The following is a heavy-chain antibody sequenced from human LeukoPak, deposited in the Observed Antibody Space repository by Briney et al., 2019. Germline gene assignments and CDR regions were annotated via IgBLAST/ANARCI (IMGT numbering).Heavy chain of an antibody. CDR3: ARYCSSTSCYDWDY. J-gene: IGHJ4*02. V-gene: IGHV4-39*07. CDR1: GGSISSSSYY. D-gene: IGHD2-2*01. CDR2: IYYSGST. Sequence: PSETLSLTCTVSGGSISSSSYYWGWIRQPPGKGLEWIGSIYYSGSTYYNPSLKSRVTISVDTSKNQFSLKLSSVTAADTAVYYCARYCSSTSCYDWDYWGQGTLVTVSS.